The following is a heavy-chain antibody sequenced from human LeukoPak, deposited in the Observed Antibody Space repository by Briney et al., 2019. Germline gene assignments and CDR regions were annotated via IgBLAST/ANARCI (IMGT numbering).Heavy chain of an antibody. CDR3: ARAETPSYGDYPWFDP. J-gene: IGHJ5*02. CDR1: GGSISSGGYY. CDR2: IYYSGST. D-gene: IGHD4-17*01. Sequence: SETLSLTCTVSGGSISSGGYYWSWIRQHPGKGPEWIGYIYYSGSTYYNPSLKSRVTISVDTSKNQFSLKLSSVTAADTAVYYCARAETPSYGDYPWFDPWGQGTLGTVSS. V-gene: IGHV4-31*03.